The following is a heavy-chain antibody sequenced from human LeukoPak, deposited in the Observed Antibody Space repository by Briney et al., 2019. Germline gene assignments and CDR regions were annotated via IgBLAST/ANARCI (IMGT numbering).Heavy chain of an antibody. J-gene: IGHJ5*02. CDR3: AREDYYGSGSYYRTPFDP. D-gene: IGHD3-10*01. Sequence: SETLSLTCAVYGGSFSGYYWSWIRQPPGKGLEWIGEINHSGSTNYNPSLKSRVTISVDTSKNQFSLKLSSVTAADTALYYCAREDYYGSGSYYRTPFDPWGQGTLVTVSS. V-gene: IGHV4-34*01. CDR1: GGSFSGYY. CDR2: INHSGST.